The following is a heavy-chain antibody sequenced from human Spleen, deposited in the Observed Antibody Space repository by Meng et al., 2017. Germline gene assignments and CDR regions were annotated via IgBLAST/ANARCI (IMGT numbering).Heavy chain of an antibody. CDR3: ARGRAERLEGRYYYYYYGMDV. D-gene: IGHD6-25*01. J-gene: IGHJ6*02. CDR2: IITIFGTA. CDR1: GGAFSSYA. Sequence: SVKVSCKSSGGAFSSYAFTWVRQAPGQGLEWMGGIITIFGTANYAQKFQGRVTITADKSTSTVYMELSSLRSDDTAVYYCARGRAERLEGRYYYYYYGMDVWGQGTTVTVSS. V-gene: IGHV1-69*06.